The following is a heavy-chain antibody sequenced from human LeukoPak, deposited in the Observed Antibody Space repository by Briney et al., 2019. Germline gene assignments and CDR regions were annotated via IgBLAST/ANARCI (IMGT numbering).Heavy chain of an antibody. V-gene: IGHV3-30*02. CDR3: AKDMGYTFGHAFDH. CDR2: IRYDGSNK. CDR1: GFTFSSYG. Sequence: LPGGSLRLSCAASGFTFSSYGMHWVRQAPGKGLEWVAFIRYDGSNKYYADSVKGRFTISRDNSKNSLYLQMNSLSAEDTAVYYCAKDMGYTFGHAFDHWGQGTLVTVSS. D-gene: IGHD5-18*01. J-gene: IGHJ4*02.